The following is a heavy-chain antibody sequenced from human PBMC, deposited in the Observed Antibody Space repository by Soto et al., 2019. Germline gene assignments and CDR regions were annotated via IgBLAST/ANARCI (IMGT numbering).Heavy chain of an antibody. Sequence: EVQLLESGGGLVQPGGSLRLSCAASGFTFSSYAMSWVRQAPGKGLEWVSAISGSGGSTYYADSVKGRFTISRDNSKNPLYLQMNSLRAEDTAVYYCAKDGPYYDILTGYGGMDVWGQGTTVTVSS. J-gene: IGHJ6*02. CDR1: GFTFSSYA. V-gene: IGHV3-23*01. D-gene: IGHD3-9*01. CDR2: ISGSGGST. CDR3: AKDGPYYDILTGYGGMDV.